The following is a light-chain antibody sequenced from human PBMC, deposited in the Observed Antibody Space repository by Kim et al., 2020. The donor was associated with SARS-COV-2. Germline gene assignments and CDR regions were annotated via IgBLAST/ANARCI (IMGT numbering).Light chain of an antibody. Sequence: GQKVTISCSGSSSNIGNNYVSWYQQLPGTAPKLLIYDNNKRPSGIPDRSSGSKSGTSATLGITGLQTGDEADYYCGTWDSSLSVVVFGGGTQLTVL. CDR1: SSNIGNNY. J-gene: IGLJ2*01. CDR3: GTWDSSLSVVV. V-gene: IGLV1-51*01. CDR2: DNN.